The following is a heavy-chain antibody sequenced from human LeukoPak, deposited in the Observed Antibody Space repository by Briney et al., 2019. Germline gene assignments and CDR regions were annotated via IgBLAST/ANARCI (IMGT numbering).Heavy chain of an antibody. CDR2: INPNSGGT. J-gene: IGHJ4*02. V-gene: IGHV1-2*02. CDR3: ARDRGYSGYVSYYFDY. D-gene: IGHD5-12*01. Sequence: GASVKISCKASGYTFTGYYMHWVRQAPGQGLEWMGWINPNSGGTNYAQKFQGRVTMTRDTSISTAYMELSRLRSDDTAVHYCARDRGYSGYVSYYFDYWGQGTLVTVSS. CDR1: GYTFTGYY.